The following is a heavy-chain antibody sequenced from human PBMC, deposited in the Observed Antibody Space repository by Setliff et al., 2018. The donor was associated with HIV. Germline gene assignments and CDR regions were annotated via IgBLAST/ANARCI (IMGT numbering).Heavy chain of an antibody. J-gene: IGHJ4*02. Sequence: ASVKVSCKASGGTFSSYAISWVRQAPGQGLEWMGGIIPIFGTANYAQKFQGRVTITADESTNTAYMELSSLRSEDTAVYYCARGSHGEGATDYWGLGTLVTVSS. D-gene: IGHD1-26*01. CDR1: GGTFSSYA. V-gene: IGHV1-69*13. CDR2: IIPIFGTA. CDR3: ARGSHGEGATDY.